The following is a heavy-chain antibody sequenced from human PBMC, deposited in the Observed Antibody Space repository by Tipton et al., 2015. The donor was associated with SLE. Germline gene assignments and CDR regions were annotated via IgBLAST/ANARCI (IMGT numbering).Heavy chain of an antibody. CDR2: ISYDGRNK. CDR3: ARERLLFPMDY. CDR1: GFTFSSYA. Sequence: SLRLSCAASGFTFSSYAMHWVRQAPGKGLEWVAVISYDGRNKYYADSVKGRFTISRDNSKNTLYLQMNSLRAEDTAVYYCARERLLFPMDYWGQGTLVTVSS. V-gene: IGHV3-30*04. D-gene: IGHD2-21*02. J-gene: IGHJ4*02.